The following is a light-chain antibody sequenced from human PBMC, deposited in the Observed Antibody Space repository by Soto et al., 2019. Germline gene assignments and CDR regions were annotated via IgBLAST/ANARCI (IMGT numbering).Light chain of an antibody. V-gene: IGLV2-14*01. CDR2: DVS. CDR3: SSYSSTTSYV. CDR1: TSDIGGYSF. Sequence: QSALTQPASESGSPGQSITISCTGTTSDIGGYSFVSWYQQHPGKAPKLIIYDVSNRPSGVSDRFSGSKSGSTASLTISGLQAEDEADYYCSSYSSTTSYVFGTGTKVTVL. J-gene: IGLJ1*01.